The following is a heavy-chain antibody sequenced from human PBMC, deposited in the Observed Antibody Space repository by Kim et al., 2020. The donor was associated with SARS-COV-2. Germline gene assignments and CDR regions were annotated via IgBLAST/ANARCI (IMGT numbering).Heavy chain of an antibody. J-gene: IGHJ5*02. CDR3: ARDPMVRGVIIGWWFAP. D-gene: IGHD3-10*01. CDR1: GFTFSSYA. V-gene: IGHV3-30*04. CDR2: ISYDGSNK. Sequence: GGSLRLSCAASGFTFSSYAMHWVRQAPGKGLEWVAVISYDGSNKYYADSVKGRFTISRDNSKNTLYLQMNSLRAEDTAVYYCARDPMVRGVIIGWWFAP.